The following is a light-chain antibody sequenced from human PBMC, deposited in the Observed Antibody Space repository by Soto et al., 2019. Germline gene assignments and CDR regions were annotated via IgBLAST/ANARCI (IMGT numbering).Light chain of an antibody. CDR2: GAS. CDR1: QSVSSSY. Sequence: EIVLTQSPGTLSLSPGERATLSCRASQSVSSSYLAWYQQKPGQAPRLLIYGASSRATGIPDRFSGSGSGTDFTLTISRLEPEDFAVYYGQQYGSSPPWTFGQGTKVDI. CDR3: QQYGSSPPWT. J-gene: IGKJ1*01. V-gene: IGKV3-20*01.